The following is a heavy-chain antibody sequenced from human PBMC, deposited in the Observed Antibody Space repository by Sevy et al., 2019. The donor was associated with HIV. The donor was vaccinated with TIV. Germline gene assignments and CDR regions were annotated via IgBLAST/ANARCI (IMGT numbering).Heavy chain of an antibody. D-gene: IGHD3-3*01. CDR1: GYTYTSYD. Sequence: ASVKVSCKASGYTYTSYDINWVRRATRQGLEWIGWMNPNSGNTGYAQKFQGRVTMTRNTSISTAYMELSSLRSEDTAVYYSARDRHIYYDFWSGYPIGGYYYYGMDVWGQGTTVTVSS. CDR2: MNPNSGNT. CDR3: ARDRHIYYDFWSGYPIGGYYYYGMDV. V-gene: IGHV1-8*01. J-gene: IGHJ6*02.